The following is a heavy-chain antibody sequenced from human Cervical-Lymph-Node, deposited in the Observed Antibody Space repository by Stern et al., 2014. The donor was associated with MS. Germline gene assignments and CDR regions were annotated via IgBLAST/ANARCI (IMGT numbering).Heavy chain of an antibody. CDR1: GFNFNDYA. CDR2: ISGTGGST. CDR3: AKDLVYDYVWAPYSFDF. Sequence: EVQLMQSGGGLVQPGGSLRLSCAASGFNFNDYAMSWVRQAPGEGLECVSAISGTGGSTYYADSVKGRSTISRDNSKDTLYLQMNSLRAEDSAVYYCAKDLVYDYVWAPYSFDFWGQGTLVTVSS. V-gene: IGHV3-23*01. D-gene: IGHD3-16*01. J-gene: IGHJ4*02.